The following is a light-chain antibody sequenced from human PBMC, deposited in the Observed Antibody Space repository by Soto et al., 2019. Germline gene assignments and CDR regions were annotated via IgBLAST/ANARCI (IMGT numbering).Light chain of an antibody. Sequence: LTQPASVSGSPGQSITISCTGTSGGIGSYNRVSWYQQHPGKAPKLIIYEVTDRPSGVSNRFSGSKSGNTASLTISGLQAEDEAEYYCSSYTNINTRACVFGTGTKVTVL. J-gene: IGLJ1*01. V-gene: IGLV2-14*01. CDR2: EVT. CDR3: SSYTNINTRACV. CDR1: SGGIGSYNR.